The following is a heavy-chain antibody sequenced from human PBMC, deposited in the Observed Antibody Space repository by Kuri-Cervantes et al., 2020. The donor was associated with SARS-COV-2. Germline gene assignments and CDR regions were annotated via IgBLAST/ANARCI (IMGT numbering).Heavy chain of an antibody. V-gene: IGHV1-18*04. Sequence: ASVKVSCKASGYTFTDYYIYWVRQAPGQGLEWMGWISGNNINTNYERKFQGRVTMTLDTSTSTAYMELRSLRSDDTAVYYCARDLQALRSSGPPYGLDVWGQGTTVTVSS. J-gene: IGHJ6*02. D-gene: IGHD3-16*01. CDR1: GYTFTDYY. CDR2: ISGNNINT. CDR3: ARDLQALRSSGPPYGLDV.